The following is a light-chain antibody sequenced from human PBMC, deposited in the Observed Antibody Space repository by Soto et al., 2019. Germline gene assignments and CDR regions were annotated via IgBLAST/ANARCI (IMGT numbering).Light chain of an antibody. CDR2: DVS. J-gene: IGLJ7*01. CDR1: SSDVGLFDY. Sequence: QSALTQPRSVSGSPGQSVTISCTGTSSDVGLFDYVSWYQQHPGKAPKLMIYDVSKRPSGVPDRFSGSKSGNTASLTISGLQAEDEADYYCCSYAGSYTYVFGIGTQLTVL. V-gene: IGLV2-11*01. CDR3: CSYAGSYTYV.